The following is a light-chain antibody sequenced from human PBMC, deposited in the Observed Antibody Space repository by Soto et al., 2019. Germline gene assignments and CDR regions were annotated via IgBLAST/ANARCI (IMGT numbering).Light chain of an antibody. CDR2: EVS. Sequence: QSALTQPPSASGSPGQSVTISCTGTSSDVGGYNYVSWYQQHPGKAPKLMIYEVSKRPSGVPDRFSGSKSGNTASLTVSGLQAEDEADYYCSSYAGSNNFCGFGTGTKVTVL. J-gene: IGLJ1*01. CDR3: SSYAGSNNFCG. CDR1: SSDVGGYNY. V-gene: IGLV2-8*01.